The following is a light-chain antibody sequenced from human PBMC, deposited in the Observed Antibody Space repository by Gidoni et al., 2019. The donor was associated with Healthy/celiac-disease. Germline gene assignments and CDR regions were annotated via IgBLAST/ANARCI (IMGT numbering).Light chain of an antibody. CDR2: LGS. CDR1: QSLLHSNGYNY. J-gene: IGKJ2*01. CDR3: MQALKTPA. V-gene: IGKV2-28*01. Sequence: DIVMTQSPLSLPATPGEPASISCRSSQSLLHSNGYNYLDWYLQKPGRSPQLLIYLGSNRASGVASRSSGGGGRTDFTIIISGEEAEDVGDYCSMQALKTPAFXQXTKLEIK.